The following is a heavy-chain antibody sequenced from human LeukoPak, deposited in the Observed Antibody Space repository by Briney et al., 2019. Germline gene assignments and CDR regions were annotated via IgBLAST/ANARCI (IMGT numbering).Heavy chain of an antibody. Sequence: SETLSLTCTVSGFSITAYTWNWIRQSPGKGLEWIGYISSSGRTDYNPSLKSRVTISLDTSKNQFSLILISLTAADTAVYYCGRSYHEPHFYFYIDVWGKGTTVTVSS. CDR3: GRSYHEPHFYFYIDV. D-gene: IGHD5-18*01. CDR2: ISSSGRT. V-gene: IGHV4-59*01. CDR1: GFSITAYT. J-gene: IGHJ6*03.